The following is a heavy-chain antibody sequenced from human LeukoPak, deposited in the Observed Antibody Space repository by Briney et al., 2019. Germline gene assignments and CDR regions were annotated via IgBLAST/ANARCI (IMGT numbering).Heavy chain of an antibody. Sequence: GGSLRLSCAASGFTFSSYWMSWVRQAPGKGLEWVANIKQDGSEKYYVDSVKGRFTISRDNAKNTLYLQMDSLRAEDTALYYCARLGSGPGYYFDYRGQGALVTVSS. V-gene: IGHV3-7*01. CDR3: ARLGSGPGYYFDY. CDR1: GFTFSSYW. D-gene: IGHD3-10*01. J-gene: IGHJ4*02. CDR2: IKQDGSEK.